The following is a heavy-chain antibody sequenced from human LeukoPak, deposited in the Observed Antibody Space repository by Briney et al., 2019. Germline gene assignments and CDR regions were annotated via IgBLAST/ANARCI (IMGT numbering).Heavy chain of an antibody. CDR2: ISSGGYTT. CDR1: GFTFSSHD. Sequence: GGSLRLSCTDSGFTFSSHDMNWVRQAPGKGLEWVSYISSGGYTTRYADSVKGRFTISRDNAKNSLYLQMNSLRAEDTAVYYCAREGSSYAPSEPFYFDYWGRGTLVTVSS. V-gene: IGHV3-48*03. D-gene: IGHD3-10*01. CDR3: AREGSSYAPSEPFYFDY. J-gene: IGHJ4*02.